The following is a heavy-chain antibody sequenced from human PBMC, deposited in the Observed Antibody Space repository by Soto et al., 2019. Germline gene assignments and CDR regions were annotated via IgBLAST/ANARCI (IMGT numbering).Heavy chain of an antibody. CDR1: GGSFNNYY. CDR3: ARAGVATIYPGNNWFDP. J-gene: IGHJ5*02. D-gene: IGHD5-12*01. Sequence: SETLSLTCTVSGGSFNNYYWTWIRQPPGKGLEWIGYIYSSGSAGYNPSLKSRVTMLVDTSKNQFSLKLSSVTAADTAMYYCARAGVATIYPGNNWFDPWGQGTLVTVSS. CDR2: IYSSGSA. V-gene: IGHV4-4*08.